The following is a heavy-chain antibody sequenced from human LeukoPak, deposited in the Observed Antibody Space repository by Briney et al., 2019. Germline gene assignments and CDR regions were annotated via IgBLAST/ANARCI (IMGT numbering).Heavy chain of an antibody. CDR1: GGSISSGGYY. V-gene: IGHV4-31*03. CDR3: ARGTTVTAIFDY. Sequence: SETLSLTCTVSGGSISSGGYYWSWIRQHPGKGLEWIGYIYYSGSTYYNPSLKSRVTISVDTSKNQFSPKLSSVTAADTAVYYCARGTTVTAIFDYWGQGTLVTVSS. J-gene: IGHJ4*02. CDR2: IYYSGST. D-gene: IGHD4-11*01.